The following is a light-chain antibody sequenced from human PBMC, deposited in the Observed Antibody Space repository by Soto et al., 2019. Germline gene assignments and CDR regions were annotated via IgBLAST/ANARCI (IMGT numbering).Light chain of an antibody. J-gene: IGLJ1*01. V-gene: IGLV2-14*01. CDR3: VSFTTSRSYV. CDR1: SSDVGGYNY. Sequence: QSALTQPASVSGSPGQSITISCTGTSSDVGGYNYVSWYQQHPGKAPKLMIYDIINRPSGVSNRFSGSKSGNTASLTISGLQAEDEADYYCVSFTTSRSYVFGTGTKVTV. CDR2: DII.